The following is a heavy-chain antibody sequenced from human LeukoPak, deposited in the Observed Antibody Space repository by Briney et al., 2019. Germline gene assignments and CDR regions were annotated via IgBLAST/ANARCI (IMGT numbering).Heavy chain of an antibody. D-gene: IGHD5-12*01. V-gene: IGHV1-69*01. J-gene: IGHJ4*02. CDR1: GGTFSSYA. CDR3: ARAIVATIVENPGDY. CDR2: IIPIFGTA. Sequence: ASVKVSCKASGGTFSSYAISWVRQAPGQGLEWMGGIIPIFGTANYAQKFQGRVTITADESTSTAYMELRSLRSDDTAVYYCARAIVATIVENPGDYWGQGTLVTVS.